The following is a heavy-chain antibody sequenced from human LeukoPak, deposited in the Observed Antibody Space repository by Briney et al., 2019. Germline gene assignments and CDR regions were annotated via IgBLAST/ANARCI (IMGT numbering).Heavy chain of an antibody. J-gene: IGHJ4*02. D-gene: IGHD3-16*01. CDR2: TVSEIDGGTT. V-gene: IGHV3-15*04. Sequence: PGGSLRLSCAASGFTFNYAWMSWVRQVPGKGLEWVGQTVSEIDGGTTDYAAPVKGRFTISRDDSKSTLYLQMNSLKTEDTAVYYCATPALGRRLYYYDYWGQGTLVTVSP. CDR1: GFTFNYAW. CDR3: ATPALGRRLYYYDY.